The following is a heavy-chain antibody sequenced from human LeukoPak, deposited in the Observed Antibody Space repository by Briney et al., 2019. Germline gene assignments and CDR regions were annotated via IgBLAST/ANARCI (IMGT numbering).Heavy chain of an antibody. CDR3: ARPADYGGFEY. V-gene: IGHV3-74*01. Sequence: PGGSLRLSCGASGFTFSSYWMHWVRHAPGKGLVWVSRINNDGSSTTYADSVRGRFTISRDNAKNTLNLQMNSLRAEDTAVYYCARPADYGGFEYWGQGTLVTVSS. CDR1: GFTFSSYW. J-gene: IGHJ4*02. D-gene: IGHD4-17*01. CDR2: INNDGSST.